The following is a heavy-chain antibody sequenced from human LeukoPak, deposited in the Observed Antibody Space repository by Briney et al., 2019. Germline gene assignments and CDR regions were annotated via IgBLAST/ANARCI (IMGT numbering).Heavy chain of an antibody. V-gene: IGHV1-18*01. D-gene: IGHD3-16*01. CDR3: ARVAQPWGDYYYYYMDV. CDR2: ISAYNGNT. Sequence: ASVKVSCKASGYTFTSYGISWVRQAPGQGLEWMGWISAYNGNTNYAQKLQGRVTMTTDTSTGTAYMELRSLRSDDTAVYYCARVAQPWGDYYYYYMDVWGKGTTVTISS. J-gene: IGHJ6*03. CDR1: GYTFTSYG.